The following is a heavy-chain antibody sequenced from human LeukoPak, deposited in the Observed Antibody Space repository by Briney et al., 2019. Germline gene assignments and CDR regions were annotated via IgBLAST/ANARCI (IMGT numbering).Heavy chain of an antibody. Sequence: XLRLXCXASXFXVSSNYMSWVRQAPGKGLEWVSVIYSGGSTYYADSVKGRFTISRDNAKNSLYLQINSLRAEDTAVYYCARSSYSSSSSVWGQGTMVTVSS. D-gene: IGHD6-6*01. J-gene: IGHJ3*01. CDR3: ARSSYSSSSSV. CDR1: XFXVSSNY. V-gene: IGHV3-53*01. CDR2: IYSGGST.